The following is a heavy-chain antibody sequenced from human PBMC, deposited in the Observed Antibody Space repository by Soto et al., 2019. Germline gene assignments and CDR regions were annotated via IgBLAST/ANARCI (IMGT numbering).Heavy chain of an antibody. D-gene: IGHD2-2*01. Sequence: SVKVSCKASGGTFSSYTISWVRQAPGQGLEWMGRIIPILGITNYAQKFQGRVTITADKSTSTAYMELSSLRSEDTAVYYCARGPIVVVRAAPDYWGQGTLVTVSS. CDR2: IIPILGIT. CDR3: ARGPIVVVRAAPDY. V-gene: IGHV1-69*02. J-gene: IGHJ4*02. CDR1: GGTFSSYT.